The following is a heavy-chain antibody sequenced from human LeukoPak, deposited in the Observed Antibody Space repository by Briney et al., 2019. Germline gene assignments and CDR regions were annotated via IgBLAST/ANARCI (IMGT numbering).Heavy chain of an antibody. Sequence: RGSLRLSCAASGFTFSSYAMSWLRQAPGKGLEWVSAISGSGGSTYYADSVRGPFTISRDKSKNTQYLQMNSLRAEDTAVYYCAKGADCSSTSCYTEEWSPFDYWGQGTLVTVSS. D-gene: IGHD2-2*02. V-gene: IGHV3-23*01. CDR3: AKGADCSSTSCYTEEWSPFDY. CDR1: GFTFSSYA. CDR2: ISGSGGST. J-gene: IGHJ4*02.